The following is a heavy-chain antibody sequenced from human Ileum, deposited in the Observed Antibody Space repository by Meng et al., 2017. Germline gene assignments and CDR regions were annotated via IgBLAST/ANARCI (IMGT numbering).Heavy chain of an antibody. Sequence: QVGARLLKPSETLPLTCAVYGGSFSGYYWGWIRQPPGKGLEWIGEINHSGSTNYHPSLKSRVTISVDTSKNQFSLKLSSVTAADTAVYYCSRTSYYDNSGYYPGWGQGTLVTVSS. J-gene: IGHJ4*02. CDR2: INHSGST. CDR3: SRTSYYDNSGYYPG. D-gene: IGHD3-22*01. CDR1: GGSFSGYY. V-gene: IGHV4-34*01.